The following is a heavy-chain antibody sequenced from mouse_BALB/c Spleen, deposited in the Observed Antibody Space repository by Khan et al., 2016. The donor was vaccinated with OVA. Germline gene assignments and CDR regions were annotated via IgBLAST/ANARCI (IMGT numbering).Heavy chain of an antibody. J-gene: IGHJ3*01. Sequence: QIQLVQSGAELARPGASVKMSCKASGYTFTSYTMHWVRQRPGQAPEWVGHINPSNYYTNYNQNFKDKATLIVDKSSSTAYMQLSSLTSEDSAVDYCVREGAYHRSDGWFAYWGQGTLVTVSA. CDR2: INPSNYYT. D-gene: IGHD2-14*01. CDR3: VREGAYHRSDGWFAY. V-gene: IGHV1-4*01. CDR1: GYTFTSYT.